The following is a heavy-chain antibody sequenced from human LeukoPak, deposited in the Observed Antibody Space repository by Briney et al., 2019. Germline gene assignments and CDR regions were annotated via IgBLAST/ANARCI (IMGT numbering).Heavy chain of an antibody. J-gene: IGHJ4*02. CDR1: GFTFSSYS. CDR3: ARDWDSSGPYYFDY. CDR2: ISSSSSYI. Sequence: GGSLRLSCAASGFTFSSYSMNWVRQAPGKGLEWVSSISSSSSYIYYADSVKGRFTISRDNAKNSLYLQMNSLKAEDTAVYYCARDWDSSGPYYFDYWGQGTLVTVSS. D-gene: IGHD6-19*01. V-gene: IGHV3-21*01.